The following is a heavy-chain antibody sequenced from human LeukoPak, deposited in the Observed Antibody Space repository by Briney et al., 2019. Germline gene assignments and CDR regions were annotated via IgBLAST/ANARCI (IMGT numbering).Heavy chain of an antibody. V-gene: IGHV1-24*01. J-gene: IGHJ3*02. Sequence: WASVKVSCKVSGYTLTELSMHWVRQAPGKGLEWMGGFDPEDGETIYAQKFQGRVTMTEDTSTDTAYMELSSLRSEDTAVYYCARSLLVVPDASGEHDAFDMWGQGTMVTVSS. CDR2: FDPEDGET. CDR3: ARSLLVVPDASGEHDAFDM. CDR1: GYTLTELS. D-gene: IGHD2-8*02.